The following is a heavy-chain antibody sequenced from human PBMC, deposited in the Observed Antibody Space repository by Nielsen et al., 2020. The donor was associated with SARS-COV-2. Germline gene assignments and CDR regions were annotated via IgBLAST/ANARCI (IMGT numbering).Heavy chain of an antibody. CDR1: GGSISSSSYY. CDR3: ARDRAAAGTRGAFDI. D-gene: IGHD6-13*01. CDR2: IYYSGST. J-gene: IGHJ3*02. Sequence: SETLSLTCTVSGGSISSSSYYWSWIRQPPGKGLEWIGSIYYSGSTYYNPSLKSRVTISVDTSKNQFSLKLSSVTAADTAVYYCARDRAAAGTRGAFDIWGQGTMVTVSS. V-gene: IGHV4-39*07.